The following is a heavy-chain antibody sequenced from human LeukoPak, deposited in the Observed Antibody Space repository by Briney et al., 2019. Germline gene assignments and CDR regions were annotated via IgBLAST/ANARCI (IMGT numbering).Heavy chain of an antibody. Sequence: EGSLRLSCAASGFNFRDAAMTWVRQAPGKGLEWVSLIGPVGDSPFYADSVKGRFTISRDNSKNTLSLQMNSLRGEDTAVYYCAQVRADFGRYFGSWGRGTLVTVSS. J-gene: IGHJ4*02. D-gene: IGHD3-9*01. CDR2: IGPVGDSP. V-gene: IGHV3-23*01. CDR3: AQVRADFGRYFGS. CDR1: GFNFRDAA.